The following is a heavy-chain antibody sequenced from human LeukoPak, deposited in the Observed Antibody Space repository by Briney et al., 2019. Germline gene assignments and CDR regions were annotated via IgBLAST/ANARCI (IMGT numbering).Heavy chain of an antibody. D-gene: IGHD6-19*01. J-gene: IGHJ4*02. CDR1: GGTFSSYA. V-gene: IGHV1-69*13. CDR3: ARLIAVAGTGGY. CDR2: IIPIFGTA. Sequence: SVKVSCKASGGTFSSYAISWVRQAPRQGLEWMGGIIPIFGTANYAQKFQGRVTITADESTSTAYMELSSLRSEDTAVYYCARLIAVAGTGGYWGQGTLVTVSS.